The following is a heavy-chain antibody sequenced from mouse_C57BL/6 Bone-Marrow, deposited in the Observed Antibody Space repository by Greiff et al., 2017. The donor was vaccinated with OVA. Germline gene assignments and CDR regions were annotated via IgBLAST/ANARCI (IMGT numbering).Heavy chain of an antibody. CDR3: ARGGEYGSSFYYAMDY. V-gene: IGHV5-16*01. J-gene: IGHJ4*01. CDR1: GFTFSDYY. D-gene: IGHD1-1*01. CDR2: INYDGSST. Sequence: DVKLVESEGGLVQPGSSMKLSCTASGFTFSDYYMAWVRQVPEKGLEWVANINYDGSSTYYLDSLKSRFIISRDNAKNILYLQMSSLKSEDTATYYCARGGEYGSSFYYAMDYWGQGTSVTVSS.